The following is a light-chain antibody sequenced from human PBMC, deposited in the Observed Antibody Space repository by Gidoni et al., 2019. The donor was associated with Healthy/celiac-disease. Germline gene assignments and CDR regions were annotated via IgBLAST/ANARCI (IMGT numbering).Light chain of an antibody. J-gene: IGLJ2*01. CDR1: SSDVGGYNY. Sequence: SALTQPASVSVSPGQSITISCTGTSSDVGGYNYVSWYQQHPGKAPKLMIYEVSNRPSGVSNRFSGSKSGNTASLTISGLQAEDEADYYCSSYTSSSTLVFGGGTKLTVL. CDR2: EVS. V-gene: IGLV2-14*01. CDR3: SSYTSSSTLV.